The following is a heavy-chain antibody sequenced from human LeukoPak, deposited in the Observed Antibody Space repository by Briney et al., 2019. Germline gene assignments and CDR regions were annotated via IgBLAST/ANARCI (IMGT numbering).Heavy chain of an antibody. CDR3: ARGGDSSGCWARYNDAFGI. CDR1: GFTFSDHY. CDR2: SRNKANSYTT. D-gene: IGHD3-22*01. Sequence: GGALTLSCPASGFTFSDHYMDWVRPAPGKGLEWVGRSRNKANSYTTEYAASVKGRFTISRDDSKNSLYLQMNSLKTEDTAVYYCARGGDSSGCWARYNDAFGIWGQGTMVTVSS. V-gene: IGHV3-72*01. J-gene: IGHJ3*02.